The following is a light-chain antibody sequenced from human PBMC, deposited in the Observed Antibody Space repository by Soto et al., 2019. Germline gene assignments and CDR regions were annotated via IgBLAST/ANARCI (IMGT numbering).Light chain of an antibody. V-gene: IGLV2-14*01. J-gene: IGLJ1*01. CDR3: SSYRSIGSIV. Sequence: QSVLTQPASVSGSPGQSITISCTGTSSDVGGYNYVSWYQQHPGKAPKVMIYEVSNRPSGVSTRFSGSKSGNTASLTISGLQADDEGDYYCSSYRSIGSIVFGSGTKLTVL. CDR2: EVS. CDR1: SSDVGGYNY.